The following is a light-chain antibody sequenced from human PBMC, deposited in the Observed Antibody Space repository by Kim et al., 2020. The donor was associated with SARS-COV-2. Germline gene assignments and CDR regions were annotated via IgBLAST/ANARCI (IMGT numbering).Light chain of an antibody. J-gene: IGKJ5*01. CDR1: QDIRND. V-gene: IGKV1-17*01. Sequence: ASVGDRVPITCRASQDIRNDLGWYQQNPGRAPKRLIYGASSLQSGVPSRFSGSGSGTEFTLTISCLQPEDFATYFCLQHNTYPVTFGHGTRLEIK. CDR2: GAS. CDR3: LQHNTYPVT.